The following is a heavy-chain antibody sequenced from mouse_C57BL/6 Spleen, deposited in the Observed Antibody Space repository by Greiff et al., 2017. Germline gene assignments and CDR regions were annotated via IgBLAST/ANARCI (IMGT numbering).Heavy chain of an antibody. D-gene: IGHD1-1*01. Sequence: EVQVVESGGGLVQPGGSLSLSCAASGFTFTDYYMSWVRQPPGKALEWLGFIRNKANGYTTEYSASVKGRFTISRDNSQSILYLQMNALRAEDSATYYCARYPSYYYGSSYAMDYWGQGTSVTVSS. J-gene: IGHJ4*01. CDR3: ARYPSYYYGSSYAMDY. V-gene: IGHV7-3*01. CDR1: GFTFTDYY. CDR2: IRNKANGYTT.